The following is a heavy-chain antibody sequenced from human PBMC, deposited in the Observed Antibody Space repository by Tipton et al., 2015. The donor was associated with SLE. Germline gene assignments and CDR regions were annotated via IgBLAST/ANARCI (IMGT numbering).Heavy chain of an antibody. J-gene: IGHJ3*02. CDR1: GGSFSGYY. D-gene: IGHD5-18*01. V-gene: IGHV4-34*01. CDR2: INHSGST. CDR3: ARVDTAMADAFDI. Sequence: TLSLTCAVYGGSFSGYYWSWIRQPPGKGLEWIGEINHSGSTNYNPSLKSRVTISVDTSKKQFSLKLSSVTAADTAVYYCARVDTAMADAFDIWGQGTMVTVSS.